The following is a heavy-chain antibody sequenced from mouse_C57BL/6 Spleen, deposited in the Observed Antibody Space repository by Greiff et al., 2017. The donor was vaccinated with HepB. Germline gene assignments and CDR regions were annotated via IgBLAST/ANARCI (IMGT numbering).Heavy chain of an antibody. CDR3: ARHEEIDDCYSDYDFDY. Sequence: VQLQQSGAELVKPGASVKLSCKASGYTFTEYTIHWVKQRSGQGLEWIGWFYPGSGSIKYNEKFKDKDTLTADKSSSTVYMELSRLTSEDSAVYFCARHEEIDDCYSDYDFDYWGQGTTLTVAS. D-gene: IGHD2-3*01. J-gene: IGHJ2*01. CDR2: FYPGSGSI. CDR1: GYTFTEYT. V-gene: IGHV1-62-2*01.